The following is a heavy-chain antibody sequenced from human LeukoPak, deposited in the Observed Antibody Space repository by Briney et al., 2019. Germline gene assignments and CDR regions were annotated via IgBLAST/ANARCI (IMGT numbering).Heavy chain of an antibody. CDR1: GFTFSSYA. Sequence: QPGGSLRLSCAASGFTFSSYAMHWVRQAPGKGLEWVAVISYDGSNKYYADSVKGRFTISRDNSKNTLYLQMNSLRVEDTAVYYCARASVGWSHDRPYYMDVWGKGTTVTVSS. J-gene: IGHJ6*03. CDR3: ARASVGWSHDRPYYMDV. D-gene: IGHD6-19*01. V-gene: IGHV3-30*04. CDR2: ISYDGSNK.